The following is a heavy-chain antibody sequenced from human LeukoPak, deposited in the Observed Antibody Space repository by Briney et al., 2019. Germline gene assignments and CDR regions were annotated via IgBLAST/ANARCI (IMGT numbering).Heavy chain of an antibody. CDR2: INHSGST. Sequence: SETLSLTCAVYGGSFSGYYWSWIRQPPGKGLEWIGEINHSGSTNYNPSLKSRVTISVDTSKNQFSLKLSSVTAADTAVYYCARVYYYDSSGYLDYWGQGTLVTVSS. CDR3: ARVYYYDSSGYLDY. D-gene: IGHD3-22*01. CDR1: GGSFSGYY. V-gene: IGHV4-34*01. J-gene: IGHJ4*02.